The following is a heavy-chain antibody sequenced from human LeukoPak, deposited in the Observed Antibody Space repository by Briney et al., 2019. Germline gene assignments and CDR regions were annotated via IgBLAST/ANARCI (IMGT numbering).Heavy chain of an antibody. D-gene: IGHD2-2*01. CDR2: INPNSGGT. CDR1: GYTFTGYY. CDR3: ARTWGTEACRTTSCFNPDFDY. J-gene: IGHJ4*02. V-gene: IGHV1-2*06. Sequence: ASVKVSCKASGYTFTGYYMHWVRQAPGQGLEWMGRINPNSGGTNYAQMFQGRDTMTRDTSLSTAYMELSRLSSDDTAVYFCARTWGTEACRTTSCFNPDFDYWGQGTLVTVSS.